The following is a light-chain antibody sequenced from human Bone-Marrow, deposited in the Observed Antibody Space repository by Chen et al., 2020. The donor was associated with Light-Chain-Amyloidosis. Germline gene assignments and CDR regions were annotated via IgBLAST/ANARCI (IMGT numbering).Light chain of an antibody. V-gene: IGLV3-25*03. CDR1: DLPTKY. CDR3: QSADSSGTYEVI. CDR2: RDT. Sequence: SYELTQPPSVSVSPGQTARITCSGDDLPTKYAYWYQQKPGQAPVLVIHRDTERPSGISERFSGSRSWTTDTLTISGVQAEDEADYHGQSADSSGTYEVIFGGGTKLTVL. J-gene: IGLJ2*01.